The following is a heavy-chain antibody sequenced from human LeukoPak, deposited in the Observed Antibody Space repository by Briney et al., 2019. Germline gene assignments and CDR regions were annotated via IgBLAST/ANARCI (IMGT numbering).Heavy chain of an antibody. CDR3: QRHANNNFYY. V-gene: IGHV3-7*05. CDR1: GFTFSRYW. J-gene: IGHJ4*02. Sequence: GGSLSLFCAASGFTFSRYWMMWVRQAPGKGLEWVADIKEDGSEKQYVDSVKGRFTISRDNAKNSLYLQMNSLRAEDTALYYCQRHANNNFYYWGPGTLVTVSS. CDR2: IKEDGSEK. D-gene: IGHD1/OR15-1a*01.